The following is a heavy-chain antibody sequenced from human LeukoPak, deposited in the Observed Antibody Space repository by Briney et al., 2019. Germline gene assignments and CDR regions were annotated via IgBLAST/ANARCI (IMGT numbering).Heavy chain of an antibody. V-gene: IGHV1-69*04. CDR2: IIPILGIA. J-gene: IGHJ1*01. CDR1: GGTFSSYA. D-gene: IGHD2-21*02. CDR3: ARDVRGIVVVTATPADYFQH. Sequence: ASVKVSCKASGGTFSSYAISWVRQAPRQGLEWMGRIIPILGIANYAQKFQGRVTITADKSTSTAYMELSSLRSEDTAVYYCARDVRGIVVVTATPADYFQHWGQGTLVTVSS.